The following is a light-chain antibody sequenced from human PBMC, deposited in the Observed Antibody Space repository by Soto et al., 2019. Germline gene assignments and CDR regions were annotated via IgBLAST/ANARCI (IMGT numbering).Light chain of an antibody. J-gene: IGKJ4*01. Sequence: EIVMTQSPATLSVSPGERATLSCRASQSVSSNLAWYQQKPGQAPRLLIYGASTRATGIPARSVAVGLGQSSLSPSAACSLKILQFYYCQQYNNWPPLTFGGGTKVEIK. CDR3: QQYNNWPPLT. CDR2: GAS. V-gene: IGKV3-15*01. CDR1: QSVSSN.